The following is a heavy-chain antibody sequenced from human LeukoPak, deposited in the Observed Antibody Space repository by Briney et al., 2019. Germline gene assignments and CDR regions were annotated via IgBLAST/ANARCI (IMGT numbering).Heavy chain of an antibody. CDR3: ATSPIRGVSWYFDY. J-gene: IGHJ4*02. Sequence: ASVKVSCKVSGYTLTELSMHWVRQAPGKGLEWMGGFDPEDGETIYAQKFQGRVTMTEDTSTDTAYMELSSPRSADTAVYYCATSPIRGVSWYFDYWGQGTLVTVSS. V-gene: IGHV1-24*01. CDR1: GYTLTELS. CDR2: FDPEDGET. D-gene: IGHD3-10*01.